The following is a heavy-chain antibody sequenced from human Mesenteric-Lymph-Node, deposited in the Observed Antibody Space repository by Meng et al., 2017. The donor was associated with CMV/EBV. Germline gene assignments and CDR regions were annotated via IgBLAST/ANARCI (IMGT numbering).Heavy chain of an antibody. CDR2: IRLYNGKT. Sequence: ASVKVSCKSSLYSYGIIWVRQAPGQGLDWMGWIRLYNGKTNFAQKFQGRLTMTTDTFTSTAYMELRSLRSDDTGVYYCARGSGYYDLWSGYESLDVWGQGTTVTVSS. CDR1: LYSYG. V-gene: IGHV1-18*01. D-gene: IGHD3-3*01. J-gene: IGHJ6*02. CDR3: ARGSGYYDLWSGYESLDV.